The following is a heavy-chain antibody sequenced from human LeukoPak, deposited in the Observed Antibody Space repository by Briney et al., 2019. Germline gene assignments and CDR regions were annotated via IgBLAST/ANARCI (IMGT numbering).Heavy chain of an antibody. CDR2: VYYSGST. Sequence: TLSLTCTVSGGSISSGGYYWSWIRQHPGKGLEWIGYVYYSGSTYYNPSLKSRVTISVDTSKNQFSLKLSSVTAADTAVYYCARVNGDYWRPYYYYGMDVWGQGTTVTVSS. D-gene: IGHD4-17*01. V-gene: IGHV4-31*03. J-gene: IGHJ6*02. CDR3: ARVNGDYWRPYYYYGMDV. CDR1: GGSISSGGYY.